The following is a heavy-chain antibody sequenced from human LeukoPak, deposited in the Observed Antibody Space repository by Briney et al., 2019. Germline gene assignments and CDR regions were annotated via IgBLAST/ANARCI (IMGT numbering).Heavy chain of an antibody. V-gene: IGHV4-39*07. CDR3: ASSHDSSGYYHYYFDY. CDR2: IYYSGST. J-gene: IGHJ4*02. CDR1: GGSISSSSYY. D-gene: IGHD3-22*01. Sequence: PSETLSLTCTVSGGSISSSSYYWGWIRQPPGKGLEWIGSIYYSGSTYYNPSLKSRVTISVDTSKNQFSLKLSSVTAADTAVYYCASSHDSSGYYHYYFDYWGQGTLVTVSS.